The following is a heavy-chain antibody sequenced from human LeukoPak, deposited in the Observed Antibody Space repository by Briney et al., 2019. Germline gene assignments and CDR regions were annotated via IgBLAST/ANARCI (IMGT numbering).Heavy chain of an antibody. CDR2: INAGTGNR. V-gene: IGHV1-3*01. D-gene: IGHD6-19*01. CDR1: GYTFTSYA. Sequence: ASVKISCKASGYTFTSYAIHWVRQAPGQRLEWMGWINAGTGNRKYSQKFQDRVTITRETSATTAYMELSSLTSEDTAVYYCARVSDDSGWNFDYWGQGTLVTVSS. CDR3: ARVSDDSGWNFDY. J-gene: IGHJ4*02.